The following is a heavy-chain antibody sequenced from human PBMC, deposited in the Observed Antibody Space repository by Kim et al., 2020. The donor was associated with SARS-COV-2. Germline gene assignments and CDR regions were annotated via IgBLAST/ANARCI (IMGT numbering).Heavy chain of an antibody. D-gene: IGHD1-1*01. CDR2: TYYRSTWFK. V-gene: IGHV6-1*01. CDR1: GDSVSSNSGA. J-gene: IGHJ6*02. CDR3: AGGFNSNGMDV. Sequence: SQTLSLTCAISGDSVSSNSGAWNWIRQSPSRGLEWLVRTYYRSTWFKEYAVSVESRMTINADTSKNQFSLQLHSVTPEDTAVYYCAGGFNSNGMDVWGQGTRVTVSS.